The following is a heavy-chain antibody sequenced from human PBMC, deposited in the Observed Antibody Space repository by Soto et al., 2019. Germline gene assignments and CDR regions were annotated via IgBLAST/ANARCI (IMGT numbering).Heavy chain of an antibody. Sequence: LRLSCAASGFTFSSYEMNWVRQAPGKGLEWVSYISSSGTTIYYADSVKGRFTISRDNAKNSLYLQINSLRAEDTAVYYCTRDLWFGELFFPYYYGMDVWGQGTAVTVSS. CDR2: ISSSGTTI. V-gene: IGHV3-48*03. D-gene: IGHD3-10*01. J-gene: IGHJ6*02. CDR1: GFTFSSYE. CDR3: TRDLWFGELFFPYYYGMDV.